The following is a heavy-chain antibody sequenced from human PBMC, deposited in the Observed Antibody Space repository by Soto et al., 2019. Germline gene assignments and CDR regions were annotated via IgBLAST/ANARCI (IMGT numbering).Heavy chain of an antibody. V-gene: IGHV1-69*06. CDR1: GGTFSSYA. J-gene: IGHJ4*02. CDR2: IIPIFGTA. Sequence: ASVKVSCKASGGTFSSYAISWVRQAPGQGLEWMGGIIPIFGTANYAQKFQGRVTITADKSTSTAYMELSSLRSEDTAVYYCARDPSKRVHYYDSSGYILWGQGTLVTVSS. D-gene: IGHD3-22*01. CDR3: ARDPSKRVHYYDSSGYIL.